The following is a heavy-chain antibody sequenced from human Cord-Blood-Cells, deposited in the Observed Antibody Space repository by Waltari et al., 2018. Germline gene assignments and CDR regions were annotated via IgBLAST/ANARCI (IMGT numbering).Heavy chain of an antibody. V-gene: IGHV4-34*01. CDR2: INHSGST. D-gene: IGHD2-2*01. CDR1: GGSFSGYY. CDR3: ARGSDIVVVPAAINYYYYGMDV. J-gene: IGHJ6*02. Sequence: QVQLQQWGAGLLKPSETLSLPCAVYGGSFSGYYWSWIRQPPGKGLEWIGEINHSGSTNYNPSLKSRVTISVDTSKNQFSLKLSSVTAADTAVYYCARGSDIVVVPAAINYYYYGMDVWGQGTTVTVSS.